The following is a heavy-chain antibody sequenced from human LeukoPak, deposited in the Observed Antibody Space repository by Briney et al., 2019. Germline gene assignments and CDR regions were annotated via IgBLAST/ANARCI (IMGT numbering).Heavy chain of an antibody. J-gene: IGHJ4*02. CDR1: GYTFTRSW. V-gene: IGHV5-51*01. Sequence: GESLKISCQGSGYTFTRSWIVWVRQMSGKGLEWMGIIYPGDSDTRYSPSFQGQVTISADNSINTAYVQWSSLKASDTAMYYCARSPHILTGENFDYWGQGTLLTVSS. CDR2: IYPGDSDT. D-gene: IGHD3-9*01. CDR3: ARSPHILTGENFDY.